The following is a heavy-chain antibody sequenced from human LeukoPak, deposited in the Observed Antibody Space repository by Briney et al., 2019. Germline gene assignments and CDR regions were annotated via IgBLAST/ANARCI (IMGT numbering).Heavy chain of an antibody. Sequence: GGSLRLSCAASGFTVSSNYMSWVRQAPGKGLEWVSVIYSGGSTYYADSVKGRFTISRDNSKNTLYLQMNSLRAEDTAVYYCARATPDCGGDCYYYYYCYMDVWGKGTTVTVSS. J-gene: IGHJ6*03. CDR2: IYSGGST. V-gene: IGHV3-53*01. CDR1: GFTVSSNY. D-gene: IGHD2-21*02. CDR3: ARATPDCGGDCYYYYYCYMDV.